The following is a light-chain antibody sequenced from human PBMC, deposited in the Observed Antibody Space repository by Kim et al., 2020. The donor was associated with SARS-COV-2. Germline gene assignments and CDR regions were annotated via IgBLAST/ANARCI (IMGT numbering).Light chain of an antibody. CDR2: DVS. CDR1: SSDVGGYND. CDR3: CSYAGSYTVV. J-gene: IGLJ2*01. Sequence: QSVTISCTGTSSDVGGYNDVSWYQQHPGKAPKLMLYDVSKRPSGVPDRFSGSKSGNTASLTISGLQAEDEADYYCCSYAGSYTVVFGGGTQLTVL. V-gene: IGLV2-11*01.